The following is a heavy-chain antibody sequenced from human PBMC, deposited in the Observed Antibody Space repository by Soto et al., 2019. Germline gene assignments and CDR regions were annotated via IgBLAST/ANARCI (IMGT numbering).Heavy chain of an antibody. CDR2: ISWNSGSI. CDR3: AKGFKRWLQFFDY. CDR1: GFTFDDYA. D-gene: IGHD5-12*01. V-gene: IGHV3-9*01. J-gene: IGHJ4*02. Sequence: DVQLVESGGGLVQPGRSLRLSCAASGFTFDDYAMHWVRQAPGKGLEWVSGISWNSGSIGYADSVKGRFTISRDNAKNSLYLQMNSLRAEDTALYYCAKGFKRWLQFFDYWGQGTLVTVSS.